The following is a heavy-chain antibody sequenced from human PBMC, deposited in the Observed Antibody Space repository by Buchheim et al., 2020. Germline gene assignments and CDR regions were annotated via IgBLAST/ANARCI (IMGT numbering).Heavy chain of an antibody. CDR3: ARHFVGATPDLGS. V-gene: IGHV5-10-1*03. CDR2: IDPSDSDT. J-gene: IGHJ4*02. CDR1: GYSFTSFW. Sequence: EVQLVQSGAEVKKPGESLRISCKGSGYSFTSFWISWVRQMSGKGLEWMGRIDPSDSDTNYSPSFQGHVTTSADRSITTAYLQWSSLKASDTAVYYCARHFVGATPDLGSWGQGTL. D-gene: IGHD1-26*01.